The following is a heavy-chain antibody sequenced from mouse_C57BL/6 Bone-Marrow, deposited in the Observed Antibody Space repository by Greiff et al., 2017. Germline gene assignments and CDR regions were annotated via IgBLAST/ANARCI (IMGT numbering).Heavy chain of an antibody. D-gene: IGHD2-1*01. V-gene: IGHV1-50*01. CDR1: GYTFTSSW. J-gene: IGHJ1*03. CDR3: AREGVTERYCDV. Sequence: QVQLQQPGAELVKPGASVELSCKASGYTFTSSWMQWVKQRPGHGLEWIGEIDPSTSYTNSNHKFKGKATLTVDTSSSTAYMQLSSLTSEDSAVYYCAREGVTERYCDVWGTGTTVTVSS. CDR2: IDPSTSYT.